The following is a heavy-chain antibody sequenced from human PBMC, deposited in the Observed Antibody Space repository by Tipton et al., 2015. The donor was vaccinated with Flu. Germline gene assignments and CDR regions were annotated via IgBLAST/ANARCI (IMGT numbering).Heavy chain of an antibody. CDR3: ARGRRYGDYIFDY. CDR1: GFTFSSYS. CDR2: ISSSSSYI. J-gene: IGHJ4*02. D-gene: IGHD4-17*01. V-gene: IGHV3-21*01. Sequence: AVSGFTFSSYSMNWVRQAPGKGLEWVSSISSSSSYIYYADSVKGRFTISRDNAKNSLYLQMNSLRAEDTAGYYCARGRRYGDYIFDYWGQGTLVTVSS.